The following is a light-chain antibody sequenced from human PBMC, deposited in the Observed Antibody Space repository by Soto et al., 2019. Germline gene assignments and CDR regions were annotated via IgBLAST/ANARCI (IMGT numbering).Light chain of an antibody. CDR2: EVS. CDR1: SSDVGGYNY. Sequence: QSVLTQPPSASGSPGQSVTISCTGTSSDVGGYNYVSWYQQHPGKAPKLMIYEVSNRPSGVPDRFSGSRSGNTASLTVSGLQAEDEADYYCSSYEGSYNFYVSGTGTKVPVL. CDR3: SSYEGSYNFYV. V-gene: IGLV2-8*01. J-gene: IGLJ1*01.